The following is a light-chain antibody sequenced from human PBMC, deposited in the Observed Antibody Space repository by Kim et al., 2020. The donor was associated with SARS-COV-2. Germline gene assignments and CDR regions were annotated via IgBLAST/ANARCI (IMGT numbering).Light chain of an antibody. CDR3: QQYNNWPPRIT. V-gene: IGKV3-15*01. CDR1: HSVSTN. Sequence: QGERHTLSWRASHSVSTNLAWYTQKPGQAPRLLIYGAYTRATGVPARFSGSGSGTEFTLTISSLQSEDFAIYYCQQYNNWPPRITFGPGTKVDIK. J-gene: IGKJ3*01. CDR2: GAY.